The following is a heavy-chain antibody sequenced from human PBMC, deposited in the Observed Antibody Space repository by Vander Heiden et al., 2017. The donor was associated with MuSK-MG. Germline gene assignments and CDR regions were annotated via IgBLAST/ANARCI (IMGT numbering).Heavy chain of an antibody. CDR1: GGSISSSY. CDR3: ARPNDADAFDI. V-gene: IGHV4-59*01. CDR2: SYYRGST. Sequence: QVQLQESGPGLVKPTETLSLTRTVSGGSISSSYWRWIRQPPGKGLEGIGYSYYRGSTNYNPSLKSRVTISIDTSKNQFSLKVSSVTAADTAGYYCARPNDADAFDIWGQGTMVNVSS. J-gene: IGHJ3*02.